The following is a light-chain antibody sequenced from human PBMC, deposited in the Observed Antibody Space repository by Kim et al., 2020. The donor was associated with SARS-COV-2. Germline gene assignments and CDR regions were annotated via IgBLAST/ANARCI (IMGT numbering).Light chain of an antibody. Sequence: AGKRARLTGGGDGLGNKGVHWDPQKPGQAPVLVIFDDSDRPSGIPERLSGSHSGNTATLTISRVEAGDEADYYCEVWDTGSDHWVFGGGTQLTVL. V-gene: IGLV3-21*03. J-gene: IGLJ3*02. CDR3: EVWDTGSDHWV. CDR1: GLGNKG. CDR2: DDS.